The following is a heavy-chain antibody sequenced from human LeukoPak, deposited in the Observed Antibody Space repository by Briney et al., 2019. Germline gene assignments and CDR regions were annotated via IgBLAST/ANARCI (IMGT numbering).Heavy chain of an antibody. CDR2: IYPGDSDT. V-gene: IGHV5-51*01. Sequence: GESLKISCKGSGYSFTSYWIGWVRQMPGKGLGWMGIIYPGDSDTRYSPSFQGQVTISADKSISTAYLQWSSLKASDTAMYYCARRAPAATQGGYYYYYMDVWGKGTTVTVSS. D-gene: IGHD2-2*01. CDR3: ARRAPAATQGGYYYYYMDV. J-gene: IGHJ6*03. CDR1: GYSFTSYW.